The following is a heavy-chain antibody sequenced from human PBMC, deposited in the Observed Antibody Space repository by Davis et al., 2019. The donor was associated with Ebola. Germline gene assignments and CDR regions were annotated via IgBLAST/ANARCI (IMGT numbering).Heavy chain of an antibody. Sequence: LSLTCAASGFTFSGSAMHWVRQASGKGLEWVGRIRSKANSYATAYAASVKGRFTISRDDSKNTAYLQMNSLKTEDTAVYYCTVVVVAATYWGYWGQGTLVTVSS. CDR1: GFTFSGSA. J-gene: IGHJ4*02. V-gene: IGHV3-73*01. CDR3: TVVVVAATYWGY. D-gene: IGHD2-15*01. CDR2: IRSKANSYAT.